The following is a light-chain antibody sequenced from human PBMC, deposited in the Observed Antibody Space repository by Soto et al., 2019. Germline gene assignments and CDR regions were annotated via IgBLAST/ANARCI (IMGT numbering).Light chain of an antibody. CDR1: QSLVYRDGNIY. CDR3: MQGMHWPHT. V-gene: IGKV2-30*01. CDR2: KIS. J-gene: IGKJ2*01. Sequence: DAVMTQSPLSLPVTLGQPASISCRSSQSLVYRDGNIYLNWFQQRPGQSPRRLIYKISNRDSGVPDRFSGSGSGTDFTLKISTVEAEDVGVYYCMQGMHWPHTFGQGTKLEIK.